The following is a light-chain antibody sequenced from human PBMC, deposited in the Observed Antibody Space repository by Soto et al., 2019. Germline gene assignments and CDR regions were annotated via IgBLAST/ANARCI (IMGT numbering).Light chain of an antibody. Sequence: DIQMTQYPSSLSASVGDRVTITCRASQSISSYLNWYQQKPGKAPNLLIYAASSLQSGVPSRFSGSGSGTDFTLTISSLQPEDFATYYCQQSYSALLTFGGGTKVEIK. J-gene: IGKJ4*01. CDR3: QQSYSALLT. V-gene: IGKV1-39*01. CDR2: AAS. CDR1: QSISSY.